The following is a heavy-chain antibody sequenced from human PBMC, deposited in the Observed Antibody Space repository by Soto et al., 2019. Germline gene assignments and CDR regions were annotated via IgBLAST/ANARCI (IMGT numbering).Heavy chain of an antibody. J-gene: IGHJ6*02. D-gene: IGHD1-26*01. CDR2: IYPGDSDT. Sequence: PGESLKISCKGSGYSFTSYWIGWVRQMPGKGLEWMGIIYPGDSDTRYSPSFQGQVTISADKSISTAYLQWSSLKASDTAMYYCARHLSKAGATHYYGMDVWGQGTTVTVSS. CDR3: ARHLSKAGATHYYGMDV. CDR1: GYSFTSYW. V-gene: IGHV5-51*01.